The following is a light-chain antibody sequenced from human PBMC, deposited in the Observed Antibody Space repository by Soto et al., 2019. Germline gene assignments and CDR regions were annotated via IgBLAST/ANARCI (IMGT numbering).Light chain of an antibody. CDR1: QSISSW. V-gene: IGKV1-5*03. J-gene: IGKJ4*01. Sequence: DSQMTQYPSTLSASVGDRVSITCRASQSISSWLAWYQQKPGKAPKLLISKASTLQSGVPPRFGGSGSGTEFTLTISSLQPDDFATYYCQQYESYPMTFGGGTKVDIK. CDR2: KAS. CDR3: QQYESYPMT.